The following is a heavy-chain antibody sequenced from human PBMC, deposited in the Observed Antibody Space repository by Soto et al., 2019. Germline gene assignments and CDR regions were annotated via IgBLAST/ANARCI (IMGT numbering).Heavy chain of an antibody. CDR3: ARESGENWSYEAY. CDR1: GDSIGSYS. V-gene: IGHV4-4*07. D-gene: IGHD1-7*01. J-gene: IGHJ4*02. Sequence: TLSLTCAVSGDSIGSYSWNWIRQTAGRGLEWIGRVYPTGHTQYRSSFETRVTVSVDMSTNQFFMELRSGTAADTAVYYCARESGENWSYEAYWGQGTKVTVYS. CDR2: VYPTGHT.